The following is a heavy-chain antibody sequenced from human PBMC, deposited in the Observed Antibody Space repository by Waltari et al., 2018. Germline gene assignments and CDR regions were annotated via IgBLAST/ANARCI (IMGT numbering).Heavy chain of an antibody. V-gene: IGHV4-39*07. CDR2: IYYSGST. CDR1: GGSISSSSYY. Sequence: QLQLQESGPGLVKPSETLSLHCTVSGGSISSSSYYWGGIRTPPGKGLEWVGSIYYSGSTYSNPSLTSRVTISVDTSTNQFSLKLSSVTAADTAVYYCAREKAGTNWFDPWGQGTLGTVSS. D-gene: IGHD6-13*01. J-gene: IGHJ5*02. CDR3: AREKAGTNWFDP.